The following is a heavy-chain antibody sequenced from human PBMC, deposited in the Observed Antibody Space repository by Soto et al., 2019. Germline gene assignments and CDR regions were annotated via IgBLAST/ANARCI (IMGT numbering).Heavy chain of an antibody. Sequence: EVQLLESGGGLVQSGGSLRLSCAASGFTFSNYAMNWVRQAPGKGLEWVSCISGSGGSTYYADSVKGRFTISRDNSKNTLSLQINILRAADTALYFCAKDLRRTGAWQLDYWGQGTRVPVSS. CDR3: AKDLRRTGAWQLDY. J-gene: IGHJ4*02. V-gene: IGHV3-23*01. CDR1: GFTFSNYA. D-gene: IGHD2-2*01. CDR2: ISGSGGST.